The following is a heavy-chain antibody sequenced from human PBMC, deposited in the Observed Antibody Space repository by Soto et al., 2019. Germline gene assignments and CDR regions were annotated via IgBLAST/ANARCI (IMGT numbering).Heavy chain of an antibody. Sequence: ASVKVSCKASGYTFTSYYMHWVRQAPGQGLEWMGIINPSGGSTSYAQKFQGRVTMTRDTSTSTVYMELSSLRSEDTAVYYCAREPQGRADSSGYYFYFDYWGQGTLVNVSS. J-gene: IGHJ4*02. CDR3: AREPQGRADSSGYYFYFDY. V-gene: IGHV1-46*01. D-gene: IGHD3-22*01. CDR1: GYTFTSYY. CDR2: INPSGGST.